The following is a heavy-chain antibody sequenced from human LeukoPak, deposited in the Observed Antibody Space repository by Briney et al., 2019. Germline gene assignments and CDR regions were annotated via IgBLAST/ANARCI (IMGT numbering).Heavy chain of an antibody. CDR3: ARRYCSSTSCYPPGRFDP. J-gene: IGHJ5*02. D-gene: IGHD2-2*01. V-gene: IGHV1-18*01. Sequence: GASVKVSCKASGYTFTSYGINWVRQAPGQGLEWMGWISAYNGDTNYAQKLQGRVTMTRDTSISTAYMELSSLRSEDTAVYYCARRYCSSTSCYPPGRFDPWGQGTLVTVSS. CDR1: GYTFTSYG. CDR2: ISAYNGDT.